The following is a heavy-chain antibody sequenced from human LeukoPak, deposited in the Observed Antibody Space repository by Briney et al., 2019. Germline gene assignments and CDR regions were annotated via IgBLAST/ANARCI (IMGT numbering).Heavy chain of an antibody. V-gene: IGHV3-23*01. CDR1: GFTFSSYA. J-gene: IGHJ4*02. Sequence: GGSLRLSCAASGFTFSSYAMSWVRQAPGKGLEWVSAISGSGGSTYYADSVKGRFTISRDNSKNTLYLQMNSLRAEDTAVYYCAKGGDGYNWVYYFDYWGQGTLVTVSS. CDR3: AKGGDGYNWVYYFDY. CDR2: ISGSGGST. D-gene: IGHD5-24*01.